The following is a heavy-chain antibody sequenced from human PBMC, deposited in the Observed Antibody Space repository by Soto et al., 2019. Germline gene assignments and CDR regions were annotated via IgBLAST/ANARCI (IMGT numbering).Heavy chain of an antibody. J-gene: IGHJ4*02. CDR1: GYTFTGYY. V-gene: IGHV1-2*04. Sequence: ASVKVSCKASGYTFTGYYMHWVRQAPGQGLEWMGWINPNSGGTNYAQKFQGWVTMTRDTSISTAYMELSRLRSDDTAVYYCARAEEMATIGYFDYWGQGTLVTVSS. CDR2: INPNSGGT. D-gene: IGHD5-12*01. CDR3: ARAEEMATIGYFDY.